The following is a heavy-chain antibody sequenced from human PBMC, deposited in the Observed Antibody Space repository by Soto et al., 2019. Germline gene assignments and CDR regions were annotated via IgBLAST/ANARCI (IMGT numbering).Heavy chain of an antibody. CDR1: GFTFSNAW. D-gene: IGHD3-10*01. CDR2: IKSKTDGGTT. V-gene: IGHV3-15*07. CDR3: ATSNYYESGTFPQAPFDY. J-gene: IGHJ4*02. Sequence: GGSLRLSCAASGFTFSNAWMNWVRQAPGKGLEWVGRIKSKTDGGTTDYATPVKGRFTISRDDSKNTLYLQLNSLKTEDTAIYYCATSNYYESGTFPQAPFDYWGQGTLVTVSS.